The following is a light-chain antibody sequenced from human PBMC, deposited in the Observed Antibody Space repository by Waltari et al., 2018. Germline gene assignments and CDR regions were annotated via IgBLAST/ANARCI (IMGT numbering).Light chain of an antibody. V-gene: IGKV1-6*01. J-gene: IGKJ1*01. Sequence: AIQMTKSPPSLSASVGDRVTITCRASQGIRNDLGWYQQKPGKAPKLLIYAASSLQIGVPSSFSGSRSGTDFTLTISSLQPEDFATYYCLQDYNVPRTFGQGTKVEIK. CDR1: QGIRND. CDR2: AAS. CDR3: LQDYNVPRT.